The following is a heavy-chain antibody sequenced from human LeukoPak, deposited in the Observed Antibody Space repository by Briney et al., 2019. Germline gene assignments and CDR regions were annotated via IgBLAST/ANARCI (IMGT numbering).Heavy chain of an antibody. J-gene: IGHJ3*02. CDR1: GYTFTGYS. Sequence: ASVKVSCKASGYTFTGYSMHWVRQAPGQGLEWMGWINPNSGGTNYAQKFQGRVTMTRDTSISTAYMELSRLRSDDTAVYYCARAKSIFGVANDAFDIWGQGTMVTVSS. CDR3: ARAKSIFGVANDAFDI. V-gene: IGHV1-2*02. D-gene: IGHD3-3*01. CDR2: INPNSGGT.